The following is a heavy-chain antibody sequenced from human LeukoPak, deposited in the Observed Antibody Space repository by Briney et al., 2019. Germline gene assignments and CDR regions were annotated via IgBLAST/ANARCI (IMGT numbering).Heavy chain of an antibody. CDR3: ARSRHPAGFFDY. CDR2: IYYSGST. Sequence: SETLSLTCTVSGGSMNSYYWSWIRQPPEKGLEWIGYIYYSGSTNYNPSLKSRVTISVDTSKNQFSLKLSSVIAADTAVYYCARSRHPAGFFDYWGQGILVTVSS. J-gene: IGHJ4*02. V-gene: IGHV4-59*01. CDR1: GGSMNSYY.